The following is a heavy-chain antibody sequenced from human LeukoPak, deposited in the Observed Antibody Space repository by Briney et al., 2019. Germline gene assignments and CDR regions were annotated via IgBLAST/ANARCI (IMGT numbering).Heavy chain of an antibody. V-gene: IGHV1-2*02. CDR2: INPNSGDT. D-gene: IGHD5-18*01. CDR3: ARDMDTGPDLFDY. J-gene: IGHJ4*02. Sequence: ASVKVSCKACAYTFTDYYLHWVRQDPGQGLEWMGWINPNSGDTDYAQKFQGRVTMTRDTSISTAYMELSRLRYDDTAVYYCARDMDTGPDLFDYWGQGTLVTVSS. CDR1: AYTFTDYY.